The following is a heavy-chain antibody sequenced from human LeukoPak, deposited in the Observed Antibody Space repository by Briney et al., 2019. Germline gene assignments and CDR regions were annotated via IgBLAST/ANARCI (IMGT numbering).Heavy chain of an antibody. V-gene: IGHV4-39*07. CDR2: IYYSGST. D-gene: IGHD3-22*01. CDR3: ARNSYYYDSSGFWFDP. Sequence: SETLSLTCTVSGGSISSSSYYWVWIRQPPGKGLEWIGSIYYSGSTYYNPSLKSRVTISVDTSKNQFSLKLSSVTAADTAVYYCARNSYYYDSSGFWFDPWGQGTLVTVSS. CDR1: GGSISSSSYY. J-gene: IGHJ5*02.